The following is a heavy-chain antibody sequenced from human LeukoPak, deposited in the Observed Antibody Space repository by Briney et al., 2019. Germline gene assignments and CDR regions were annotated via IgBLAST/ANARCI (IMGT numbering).Heavy chain of an antibody. CDR3: ARGRSRSESGYYYP. V-gene: IGHV1-69*01. CDR2: IIPIFGTA. J-gene: IGHJ5*02. D-gene: IGHD3-22*01. Sequence: GASVKVSCKASGGTFSSYAISWVRQAPGQGLEWMGGIIPIFGTANYAQKFQGRVTITADESTRTAYMELSSLRSEDTAVYYCARGRSRSESGYYYPWGQGTLVTVSS. CDR1: GGTFSSYA.